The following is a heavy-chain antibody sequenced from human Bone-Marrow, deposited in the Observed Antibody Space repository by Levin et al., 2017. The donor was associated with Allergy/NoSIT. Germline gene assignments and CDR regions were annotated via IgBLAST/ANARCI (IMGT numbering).Heavy chain of an antibody. D-gene: IGHD2-21*01. V-gene: IGHV3-15*07. CDR1: GFTFADAW. CDR2: IKSEIDGGTP. Sequence: GGSLRLSCAASGFTFADAWMNWVRQAPGKGLEWVGRIKSEIDGGTPDYAAPVKGRFTITRDDSKKTVYLQMNSVKTEDIAVYYSTTVDAVVVIQDHDAFDIWGQGTIVTVSS. CDR3: TTVDAVVVIQDHDAFDI. J-gene: IGHJ3*02.